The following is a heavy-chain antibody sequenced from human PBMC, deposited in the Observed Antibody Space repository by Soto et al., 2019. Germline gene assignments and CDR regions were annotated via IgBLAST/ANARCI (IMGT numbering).Heavy chain of an antibody. D-gene: IGHD3-16*01. V-gene: IGHV4-59*01. CDR2: IYFNGNT. J-gene: IGHJ4*02. Sequence: SETLSLTCTVSAASFSKYYWSWIRQPPGKGLEWIGYIYFNGNTNYNPSLKRRVTISIDTSKKQISLNLTSVTDADTAVYYCASVTFGGVVLAHWGQGTLVTVSS. CDR3: ASVTFGGVVLAH. CDR1: AASFSKYY.